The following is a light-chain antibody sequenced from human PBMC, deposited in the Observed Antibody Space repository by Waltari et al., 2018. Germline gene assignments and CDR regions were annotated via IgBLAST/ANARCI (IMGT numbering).Light chain of an antibody. CDR2: EVT. Sequence: SALTQPPSASGTPGQPLPISCTGTSSSVGGYTDVSWYQHHPGKAPKLRIYEVTKRPSGVPDRFSGSKSGNTASLTVSGLQTEDEADYYCSSYAGGSWVFGGGTKLTVL. CDR1: SSSVGGYTD. J-gene: IGLJ3*02. CDR3: SSYAGGSWV. V-gene: IGLV2-8*01.